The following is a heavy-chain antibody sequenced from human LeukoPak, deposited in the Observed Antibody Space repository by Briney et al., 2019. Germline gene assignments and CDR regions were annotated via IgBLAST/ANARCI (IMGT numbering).Heavy chain of an antibody. D-gene: IGHD5-12*01. J-gene: IGHJ5*02. CDR1: GFTFSSYW. V-gene: IGHV3-74*01. Sequence: PGGSLRLSCAASGFTFSSYWMHWVRQAPGKGLVWVSRINSDGSSTSYADSVKGRFTISRDNAKNTLYLQMNSLRAEDTAVYYCAREFVDIVATQGYSSGSVRFDPWGQGTLVTVSS. CDR2: INSDGSST. CDR3: AREFVDIVATQGYSSGSVRFDP.